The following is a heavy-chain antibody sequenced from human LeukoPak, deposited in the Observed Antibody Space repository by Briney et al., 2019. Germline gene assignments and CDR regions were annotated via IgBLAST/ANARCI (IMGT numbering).Heavy chain of an antibody. V-gene: IGHV1-18*01. CDR3: ARAITGIMTEGAFDI. CDR1: GYTFITSG. Sequence: ASVKVSCKASGYTFITSGITWVRQAPGHGLKWMGWISPFNGKTRFAEEFQDRLTMTTDTPTRTAYMVLRSLRSDDTAVYYCARAITGIMTEGAFDIWGQGTMVTVSS. J-gene: IGHJ3*02. CDR2: ISPFNGKT. D-gene: IGHD3-9*01.